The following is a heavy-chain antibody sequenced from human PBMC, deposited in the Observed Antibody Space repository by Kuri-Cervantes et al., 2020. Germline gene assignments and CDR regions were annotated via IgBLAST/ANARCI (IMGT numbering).Heavy chain of an antibody. CDR3: AKLGLGY. J-gene: IGHJ4*01. V-gene: IGHV3-23*01. CDR1: GFTFSSYA. Sequence: GESLKISCAASGFTFSSYAMSWVRQAPGKGLEWVSAISGSGGSTCYADSVKGRFTISRDNSKHTLHLQMNSLRVEDTAVYYCAKLGLGYWGHGTLVTVSS. CDR2: ISGSGGST. D-gene: IGHD7-27*01.